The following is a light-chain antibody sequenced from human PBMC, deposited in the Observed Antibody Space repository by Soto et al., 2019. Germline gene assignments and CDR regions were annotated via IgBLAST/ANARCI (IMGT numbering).Light chain of an antibody. V-gene: IGLV2-23*02. J-gene: IGLJ3*02. CDR2: EAN. Sequence: QSALTQPASVSGSPGQSSTISCAGTSSDVGSYHLVSWYQQHPGKAPRLIIYEANKRPSGVSNRFSGSKSDNTASLTISRLQAEDEADYYCCSYAGTNTFEVFGGGTNLTVL. CDR1: SSDVGSYHL. CDR3: CSYAGTNTFEV.